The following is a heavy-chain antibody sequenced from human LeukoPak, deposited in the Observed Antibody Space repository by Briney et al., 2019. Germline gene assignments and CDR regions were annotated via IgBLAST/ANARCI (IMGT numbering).Heavy chain of an antibody. J-gene: IGHJ4*02. CDR2: IYYSGNT. CDR3: ARGYSGSYGRFDY. CDR1: GGSICSFY. V-gene: IGHV4-59*01. D-gene: IGHD1-26*01. Sequence: KPSETLSLTCTVSGGSICSFYWSWIRQPPGKGLEWIGYIYYSGNTNYNPSLKNRVTISVDTSKNQFSLKLSSVTAADAAVYYCARGYSGSYGRFDYWGQGTLATVSS.